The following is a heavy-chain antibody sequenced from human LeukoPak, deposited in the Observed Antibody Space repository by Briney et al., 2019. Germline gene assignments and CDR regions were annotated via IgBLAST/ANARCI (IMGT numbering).Heavy chain of an antibody. V-gene: IGHV3-7*01. Sequence: GGSLRPSCVVSGFTFSSYSMSWVRQAPGKGLEWVANIKQDESEKYYVYSVKGRFTISRDNAKHALDLQMNRLRAEDTAVYYCTRDHPGYSYGSQEYHYNYMDVWGKGTTVTVSS. CDR3: TRDHPGYSYGSQEYHYNYMDV. CDR1: GFTFSSYS. CDR2: IKQDESEK. D-gene: IGHD5-18*01. J-gene: IGHJ6*03.